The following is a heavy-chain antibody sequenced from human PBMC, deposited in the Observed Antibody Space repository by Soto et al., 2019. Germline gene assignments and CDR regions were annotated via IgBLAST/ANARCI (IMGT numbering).Heavy chain of an antibody. CDR3: ARERDYGAPGYYYYGMDV. CDR2: IVVGTGST. D-gene: IGHD4-17*01. J-gene: IGHJ6*02. CDR1: GITFRRTA. Sequence: GASVKVSCKASGITFRRTAVQWMRQARGQRLEWIGRIVVGTGSTTYAQIVQERIAITRDMSTNTAYMELSGLRAEDTAVYYCARERDYGAPGYYYYGMDVWGQGTTVTVSS. V-gene: IGHV1-58*01.